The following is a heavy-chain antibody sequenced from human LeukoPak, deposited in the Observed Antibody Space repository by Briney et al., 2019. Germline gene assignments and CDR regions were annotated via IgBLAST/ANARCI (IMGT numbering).Heavy chain of an antibody. J-gene: IGHJ6*02. Sequence: GGSLRLSCAASGFSVSNTYMSWVRQAPGKGLEWVSVIYSGDSGVSTYYADSVKGRFTISRHNSKNTLYLQMSSLRAEDTAVYFCARSATRLRYYYAMDVWGQGTTVTVCS. V-gene: IGHV3-53*04. CDR3: ARSATRLRYYYAMDV. CDR2: IYSGDSGVST. CDR1: GFSVSNTY. D-gene: IGHD6-6*01.